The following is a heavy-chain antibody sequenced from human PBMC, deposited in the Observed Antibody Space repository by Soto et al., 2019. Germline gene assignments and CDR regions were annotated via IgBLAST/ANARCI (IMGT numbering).Heavy chain of an antibody. Sequence: GGSLRLSCAASGFTFSNSGMYWVRQAPGKGLEWVAVIWYDGSNKYYADSVKGRFIISRDNSKNTLYLQMNSLRAGDTAVYYCGTWAAAGMKNFSVMDVWGQGTTVTVSS. CDR1: GFTFSNSG. D-gene: IGHD6-13*01. V-gene: IGHV3-33*01. CDR3: GTWAAAGMKNFSVMDV. J-gene: IGHJ6*02. CDR2: IWYDGSNK.